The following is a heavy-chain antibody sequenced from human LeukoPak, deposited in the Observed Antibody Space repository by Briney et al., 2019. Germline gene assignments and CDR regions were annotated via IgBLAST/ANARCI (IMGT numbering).Heavy chain of an antibody. D-gene: IGHD3-10*01. CDR2: IHHSGTT. V-gene: IGHV4-4*02. CDR1: GGSISSSNW. CDR3: AKFNRGVGEPFDY. J-gene: IGHJ4*02. Sequence: SGTLSLTCTVSGGSISSSNWWGWVRQPPGKGLECIGEIHHSGTTNYNPSLKSRVTISVDKSKNEFSLKLNSVTAADTAVYYCAKFNRGVGEPFDYWGQGTLVTVSS.